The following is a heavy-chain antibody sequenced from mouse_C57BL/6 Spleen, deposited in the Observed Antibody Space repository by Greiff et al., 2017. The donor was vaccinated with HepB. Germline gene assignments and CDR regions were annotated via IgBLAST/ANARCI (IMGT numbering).Heavy chain of an antibody. J-gene: IGHJ1*03. V-gene: IGHV5-17*01. CDR3: ARPTGTRYFDV. D-gene: IGHD4-1*02. Sequence: EVQRVESGGGLVKPGGSLNLSCAASGFTFSDYGMHWVRQAPEKGLEWVAYISSGSSTIYYADTVKGRFTISRDNAKNTLFLQMTSLRSEDTAMYYCARPTGTRYFDVWGTGTTVTVSS. CDR1: GFTFSDYG. CDR2: ISSGSSTI.